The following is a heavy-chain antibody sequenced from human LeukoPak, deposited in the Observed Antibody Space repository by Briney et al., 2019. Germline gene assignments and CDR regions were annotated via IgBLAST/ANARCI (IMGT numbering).Heavy chain of an antibody. CDR3: AKPDYVSGKDAFDI. CDR2: ISGSGGNT. D-gene: IGHD4-17*01. V-gene: IGHV3-23*01. Sequence: PGGSLRLSCAASGFTFSSYAMSWVRQAPGKGPEWVSGISGSGGNTYYADSVKGRFTISRDNSKNTLYLQMNSLRAEDTAVYYCAKPDYVSGKDAFDIWGQGTMVTVSS. CDR1: GFTFSSYA. J-gene: IGHJ3*02.